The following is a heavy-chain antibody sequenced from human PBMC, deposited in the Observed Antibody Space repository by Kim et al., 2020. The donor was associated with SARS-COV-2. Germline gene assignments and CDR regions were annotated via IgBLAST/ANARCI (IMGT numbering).Heavy chain of an antibody. J-gene: IGHJ3*02. CDR2: INFNGGTT. CDR3: ARLLPGGGFDI. Sequence: GGSLRLSCAASGFIFSSYAMHWVRQAPGKGLGCVSAINFNGGTTYYASSVKDRFTISRDNSKNTLYLQMGSLRAEDMSVYYCARLLPGGGFDIWGQGTVV. CDR1: GFIFSSYA. V-gene: IGHV3-64*01. D-gene: IGHD2-15*01.